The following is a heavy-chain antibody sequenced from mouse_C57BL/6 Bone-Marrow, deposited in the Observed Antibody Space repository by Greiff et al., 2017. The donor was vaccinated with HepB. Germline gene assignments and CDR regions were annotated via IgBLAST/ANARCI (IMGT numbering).Heavy chain of an antibody. Sequence: EVKLVESGGGLVQSGRSLRLSCATSGFTFSDFYMEWVRQAPGKGLEWIAASRNKANDYTTEYSASVKGRFIVSRDTSQSILYLQMNALRAEDTSSYYFARDARKNYAMDYWGQGTSVTVSS. V-gene: IGHV7-1*01. CDR2: SRNKANDYTT. CDR1: GFTFSDFY. J-gene: IGHJ4*01. CDR3: ARDARKNYAMDY.